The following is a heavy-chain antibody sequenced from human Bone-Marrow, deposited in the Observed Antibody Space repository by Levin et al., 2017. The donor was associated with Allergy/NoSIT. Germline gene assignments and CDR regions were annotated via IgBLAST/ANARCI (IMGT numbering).Heavy chain of an antibody. Sequence: ASVKVSCKASGYTFTSYAMNWVRQAPGQGLEWMGWINTNTGNPTYAQGFTGRFVFSLDTSVSTAYLQISSLKAEDTAVYYCARDNPTGNDYGDYAWGDIWGQGTMVTVSS. D-gene: IGHD4-17*01. CDR1: GYTFTSYA. CDR2: INTNTGNP. V-gene: IGHV7-4-1*02. J-gene: IGHJ3*02. CDR3: ARDNPTGNDYGDYAWGDI.